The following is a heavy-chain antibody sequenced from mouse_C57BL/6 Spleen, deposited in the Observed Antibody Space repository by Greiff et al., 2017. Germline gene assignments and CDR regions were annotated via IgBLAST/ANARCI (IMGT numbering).Heavy chain of an antibody. D-gene: IGHD1-1*01. CDR1: GFNIKDDY. V-gene: IGHV14-4*01. J-gene: IGHJ2*01. Sequence: VQLKESGAELVRPGASVKLSCTASGFNIKDDYMHWVKQRPEQGLEWIGWIDPENGDTEYASKFQGKATITADTSSNTAYLQLSSLTSEDTAVYYCTTWLGSPSDYWGQGTTLTVSS. CDR3: TTWLGSPSDY. CDR2: IDPENGDT.